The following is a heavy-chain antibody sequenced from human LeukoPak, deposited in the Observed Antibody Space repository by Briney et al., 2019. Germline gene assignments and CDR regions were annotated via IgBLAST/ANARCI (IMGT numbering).Heavy chain of an antibody. CDR2: IRWDDDK. CDR3: AHTLEWGLADY. D-gene: IGHD1-26*01. V-gene: IGHV2-5*02. J-gene: IGHJ4*02. CDR1: GFSLRTSGLG. Sequence: SGPTLIHPTPPLTLTYTFSGFSLRTSGLGVAWIRQPPVKALEWFALIRWDDDKRFSPSLKSRLTITKDTSKNQVLLTMTNMDPVDTATYYCAHTLEWGLADYWGQGTLVTVSS.